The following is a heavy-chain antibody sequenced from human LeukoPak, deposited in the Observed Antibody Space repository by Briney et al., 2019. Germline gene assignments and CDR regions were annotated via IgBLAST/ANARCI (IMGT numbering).Heavy chain of an antibody. V-gene: IGHV4-4*02. J-gene: IGHJ5*02. D-gene: IGHD3-10*01. CDR2: IYHSGST. Sequence: PSGTLPLTCAVSGASISSSNWWSWVRQTPGKGLEWLAEIYHSGSTNYNPSLKSRVTISVDKSKNQFSLKLTSVTAADTAVYFCAREGYRGAWFDPWGQGTLVIVSS. CDR1: GASISSSNW. CDR3: AREGYRGAWFDP.